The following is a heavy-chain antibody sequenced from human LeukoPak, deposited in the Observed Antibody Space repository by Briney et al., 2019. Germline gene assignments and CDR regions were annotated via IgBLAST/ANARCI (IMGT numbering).Heavy chain of an antibody. CDR1: GYTFTSYY. CDR3: ARDYYGSGSYGY. CDR2: INPSGCST. J-gene: IGHJ4*02. Sequence: ASVKVSCKASGYTFTSYYMHWVRQAPGQGLEWMGIINPSGCSTSYAQKFRGRVTMTRDISTSTVYMELSSLRSEDTAVYYCARDYYGSGSYGYWGQGTLVTVSS. V-gene: IGHV1-46*01. D-gene: IGHD3-10*01.